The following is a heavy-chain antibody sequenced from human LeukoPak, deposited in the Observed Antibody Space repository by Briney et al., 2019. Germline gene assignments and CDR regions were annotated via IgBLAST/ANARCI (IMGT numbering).Heavy chain of an antibody. J-gene: IGHJ6*02. CDR1: GYTFTSYY. Sequence: ASVKVSCKASGYTFTSYYMHWVRQAPGQGLEWMGIINPSGGSTSYAQKFQGRVTMTRDTSTSTVYMELSSLRSEDTAVYYCAREGRITIFGVVIPPYYYGMDVWGQGTTVTVSS. CDR3: AREGRITIFGVVIPPYYYGMDV. D-gene: IGHD3-3*01. CDR2: INPSGGST. V-gene: IGHV1-46*01.